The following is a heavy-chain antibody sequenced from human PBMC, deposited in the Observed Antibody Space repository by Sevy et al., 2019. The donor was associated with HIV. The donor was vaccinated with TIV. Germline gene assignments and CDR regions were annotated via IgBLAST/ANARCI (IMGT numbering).Heavy chain of an antibody. CDR2: ISISSGTI. V-gene: IGHV3-48*02. Sequence: GGSLRLSCAASGFTFTTYNMNWVRQAPGKGLEWVSYISISSGTIYYADSVKGRFTISRDNAKNSLYLQMNSLRDEDTAVYYCATGGRDGYNYWGQGTLVTVSP. CDR1: GFTFTTYN. J-gene: IGHJ4*02. D-gene: IGHD5-12*01. CDR3: ATGGRDGYNY.